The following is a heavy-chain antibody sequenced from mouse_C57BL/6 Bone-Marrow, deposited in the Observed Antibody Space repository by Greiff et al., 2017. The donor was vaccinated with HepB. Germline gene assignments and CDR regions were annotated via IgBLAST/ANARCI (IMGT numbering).Heavy chain of an antibody. D-gene: IGHD1-1*01. CDR2: IDLAGSYT. CDR3: ARYFAVEVHWYFDV. V-gene: IGHV1-69*01. J-gene: IGHJ1*03. CDR1: GYTFTSYW. Sequence: QVQLQQSGADLVMPGASLKLSCKASGYTFTSYWMHWVRQSPGQGLEWIGEIDLAGSYTYYYQKLKGQSTLKVDKTTSTAYMQLSRLTSEESADYYCARYFAVEVHWYFDVWGKGTTVTVSS.